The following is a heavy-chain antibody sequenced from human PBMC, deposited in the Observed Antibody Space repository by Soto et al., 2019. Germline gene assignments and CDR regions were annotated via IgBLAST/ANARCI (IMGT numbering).Heavy chain of an antibody. CDR2: ISAYNGNT. D-gene: IGHD5-12*01. V-gene: IGHV1-18*01. CDR3: ARGGGGYEDY. Sequence: VHLLLSGIEVQKPGASVKVSCKTSGYTFTNFGVSWVRQAPGQGLEWMGWISAYNGNTNYAQKFQGRVTMTTDTPTSTAYMELRSLRSDATAMYYCARGGGGYEDYWGQGTLVIVSS. CDR1: GYTFTNFG. J-gene: IGHJ4*02.